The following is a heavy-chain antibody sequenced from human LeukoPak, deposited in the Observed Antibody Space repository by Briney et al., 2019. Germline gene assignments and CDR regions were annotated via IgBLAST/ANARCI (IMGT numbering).Heavy chain of an antibody. CDR1: GYTFTSYG. V-gene: IGHV1-18*01. D-gene: IGHD5-12*01. Sequence: GASVKVSCKASGYTFTSYGISWVRQAPGQGLEWMGWISAYNGNTNYAQKLQGRVTMTTDTYTSTAYMELRSLRSDDTAVYYCARFSGYDYRFLVSSPNWFDPWGQGTLVTVSS. J-gene: IGHJ5*02. CDR3: ARFSGYDYRFLVSSPNWFDP. CDR2: ISAYNGNT.